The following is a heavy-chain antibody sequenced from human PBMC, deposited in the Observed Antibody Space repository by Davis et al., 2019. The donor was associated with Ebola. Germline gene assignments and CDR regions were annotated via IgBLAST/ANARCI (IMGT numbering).Heavy chain of an antibody. CDR1: GFSFSNCW. CDR3: AREMTHCGGDCHDY. CDR2: IQEDGSEK. Sequence: PGGSLRLSCAASGFSFSNCWMSWVRQAPGKGLEWVANIQEDGSEKYYVDSVKGRFTISRDNAKNSLYLQMNSLRAEDTAVYYCAREMTHCGGDCHDYWGQGTLVTVSS. D-gene: IGHD2-21*01. V-gene: IGHV3-7*01. J-gene: IGHJ4*02.